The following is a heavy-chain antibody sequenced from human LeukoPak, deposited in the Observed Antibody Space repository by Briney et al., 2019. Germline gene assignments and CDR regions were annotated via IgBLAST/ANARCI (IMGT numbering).Heavy chain of an antibody. CDR1: GYTFTGNY. J-gene: IGHJ4*02. CDR2: INPNSGGT. V-gene: IGHV1-2*04. Sequence: ASVKVSCKASGYTFTGNYMHWVRQAPGQGLEWMGWINPNSGGTNYAQKFQGWVTMTRDTSISTAYMELSRLRSDDTAVYYCARDRWAVAGNFDYWGQGTLVTVSS. D-gene: IGHD6-19*01. CDR3: ARDRWAVAGNFDY.